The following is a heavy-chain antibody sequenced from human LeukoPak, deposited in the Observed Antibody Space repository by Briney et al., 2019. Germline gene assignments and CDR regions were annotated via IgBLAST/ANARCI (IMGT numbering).Heavy chain of an antibody. J-gene: IGHJ4*02. CDR3: AKDIGERGYSVH. D-gene: IGHD5/OR15-5a*01. V-gene: IGHV3-43*02. Sequence: GSLRLSCAASGFTFGDYAMHWVRQASGKGLEWVSLISGDGHTTYYADSVRGRFTISRHNSKNSLYLQMNSLRTEDTAFYYCAKDIGERGYSVHWGQGTLVTVSS. CDR2: ISGDGHTT. CDR1: GFTFGDYA.